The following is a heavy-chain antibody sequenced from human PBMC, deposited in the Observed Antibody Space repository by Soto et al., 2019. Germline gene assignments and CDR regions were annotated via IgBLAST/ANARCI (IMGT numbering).Heavy chain of an antibody. CDR2: ISSRSSTT. D-gene: IGHD1-1*01. V-gene: IGHV3-48*02. CDR3: ARDRKYRNGTTGRLDT. J-gene: IGHJ5*02. Sequence: PWESXRLSCAASGFTFIDYSMNWFRHAPGKGLELVSYISSRSSTTSYADSVNGRFTISRDNAKNSLYLQMNSLREEDSAVYYCARDRKYRNGTTGRLDTWGQGTLVTVSS. CDR1: GFTFIDYS.